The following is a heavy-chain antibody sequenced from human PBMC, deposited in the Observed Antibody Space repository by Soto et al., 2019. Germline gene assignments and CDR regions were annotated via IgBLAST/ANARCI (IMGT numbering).Heavy chain of an antibody. V-gene: IGHV4-39*02. CDR1: GGSITGGSISSTTYY. CDR2: FFIGGNT. D-gene: IGHD2-15*01. J-gene: IGHJ4*02. CDR3: AREGGGYPSGGSCQVDY. Sequence: PSETLSLSCTVSGGSITGGSISSTTYYWGWMRQPPGKGLEWIASFFIGGNTYYNPSLKSRVTISVDTSKNQFSLKLSSVTAADTAVYYCAREGGGYPSGGSCQVDYWGQGTLVT.